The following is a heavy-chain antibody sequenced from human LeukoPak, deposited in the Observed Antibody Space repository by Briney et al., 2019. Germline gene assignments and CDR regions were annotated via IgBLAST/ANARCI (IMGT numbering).Heavy chain of an antibody. V-gene: IGHV3-53*01. J-gene: IGHJ6*02. CDR2: IYSGGST. D-gene: IGHD5-12*01. CDR3: ARDALVATDYYYGMDV. Sequence: GGSLRLSCAASGFVFRSYAMSWVRQAPGKGLEWVSVIYSGGSTYYADSVKGRFTISRDNSKNTLYLQMNSLRAEDTAVYYCARDALVATDYYYGMDVWGQGTTVTVSS. CDR1: GFVFRSYA.